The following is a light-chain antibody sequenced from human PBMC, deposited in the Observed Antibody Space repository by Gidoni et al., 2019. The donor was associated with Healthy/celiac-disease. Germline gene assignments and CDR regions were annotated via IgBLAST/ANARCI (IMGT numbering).Light chain of an antibody. CDR2: SNN. J-gene: IGLJ1*01. CDR3: AAWDDSLNGFYV. Sequence: QSVLTQPPSASGTPGQRVPISCSGSSSNIGSNTVNWYQQLPGTAPKPLIYSNNQRPSGVPDRFSGSKSGTSASLAISGLQSEDEADYYCAAWDDSLNGFYVFGTGTKVTVL. CDR1: SSNIGSNT. V-gene: IGLV1-44*01.